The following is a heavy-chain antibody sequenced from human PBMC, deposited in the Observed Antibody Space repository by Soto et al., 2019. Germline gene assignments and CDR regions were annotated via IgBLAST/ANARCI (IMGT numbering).Heavy chain of an antibody. D-gene: IGHD4-4*01. CDR3: ARAGFYGQYDAFDI. CDR2: INSSGST. Sequence: SETLSLTCAVYGGTLSGYYWSWIRQPPGKGLEGIGEINSSGSTNYNPSLTSGVSISVDTSKNQFSLKLGAVTAADTAVYYCARAGFYGQYDAFDIWGQGTMVT. V-gene: IGHV4-34*01. CDR1: GGTLSGYY. J-gene: IGHJ3*02.